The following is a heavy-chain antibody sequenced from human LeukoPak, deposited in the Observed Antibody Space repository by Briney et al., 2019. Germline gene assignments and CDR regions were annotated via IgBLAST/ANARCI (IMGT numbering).Heavy chain of an antibody. CDR3: ARGRYSSSWFRFPWFDP. CDR2: INHSGST. V-gene: IGHV4-34*01. D-gene: IGHD6-13*01. Sequence: PSETLSLTCAVYGGSFNGYYWSWIRQPPGKGLEWIGEINHSGSTNYNPSLKSRVTISVDTSKNQFSLKLSSVTAADTAVYYCARGRYSSSWFRFPWFDPWGQGTLVTVSS. CDR1: GGSFNGYY. J-gene: IGHJ5*02.